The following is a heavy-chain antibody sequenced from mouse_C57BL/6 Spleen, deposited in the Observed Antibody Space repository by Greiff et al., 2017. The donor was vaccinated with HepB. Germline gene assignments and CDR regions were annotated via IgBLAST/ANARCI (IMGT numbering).Heavy chain of an antibody. J-gene: IGHJ3*01. CDR2: ISYDGSN. CDR3: ARDPLYYGNPWFAY. V-gene: IGHV3-6*01. D-gene: IGHD2-1*01. CDR1: GYSITSGYY. Sequence: ESGPGLVKPSQSLSLTCSVTGYSITSGYYWNWIRQFPGNKLEWMGYISYDGSNNYNPSLKNRISITRDTSKNQFFLKLNSVTTEDTATYYCARDPLYYGNPWFAYWGQGTLVTVSA.